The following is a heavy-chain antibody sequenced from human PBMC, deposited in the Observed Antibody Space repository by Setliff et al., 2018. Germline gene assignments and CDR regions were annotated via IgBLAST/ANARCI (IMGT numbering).Heavy chain of an antibody. Sequence: ASVKVSCKASGYTFTSYAMHWVRQAPGQRLEWMGWINAGNGNTKYSQEFQGRVTITRDTSASTAYMELSSLRSEDMAVYYCARGSSRYYYYMDAWGKGTTVTVSS. V-gene: IGHV1-3*03. J-gene: IGHJ6*03. CDR2: INAGNGNT. CDR1: GYTFTSYA. CDR3: ARGSSRYYYYMDA.